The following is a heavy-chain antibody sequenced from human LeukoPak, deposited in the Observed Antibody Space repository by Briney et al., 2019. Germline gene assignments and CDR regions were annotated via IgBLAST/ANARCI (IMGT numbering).Heavy chain of an antibody. CDR2: IYHTGST. D-gene: IGHD2-2*01. CDR1: GYFISSGSY. V-gene: IGHV4-38-2*02. Sequence: SETLSLTCTVSGYFISSGSYWGWIRQPPGEGLEWIGNIYHTGSTYYNPSLKSRVTISVDTSKNQFSLNLNSVTAADTAVYYCTRRFCGSTSCYFDYWGQGTLVTVSS. CDR3: TRRFCGSTSCYFDY. J-gene: IGHJ4*02.